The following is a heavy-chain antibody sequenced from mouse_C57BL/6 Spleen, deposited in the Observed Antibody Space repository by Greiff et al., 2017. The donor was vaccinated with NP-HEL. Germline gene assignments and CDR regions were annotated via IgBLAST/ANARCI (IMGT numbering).Heavy chain of an antibody. V-gene: IGHV7-3*01. J-gene: IGHJ3*01. CDR2: IRNKANGYTT. CDR3: ARGQFYDYDDGAWFAY. Sequence: EVQGVESGGGLVQPGGSLSLSCAASGFTFTDYYMSWVRQPPGKALEWLGFIRNKANGYTTEYSASVKGRFTISRDNSQSILYLQMNALRAEDSATYYCARGQFYDYDDGAWFAYWGQGTLVTVSA. D-gene: IGHD2-4*01. CDR1: GFTFTDYY.